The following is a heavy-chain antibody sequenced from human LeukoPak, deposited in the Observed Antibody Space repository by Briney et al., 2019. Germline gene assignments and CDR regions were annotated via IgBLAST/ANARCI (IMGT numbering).Heavy chain of an antibody. V-gene: IGHV3-64D*09. CDR3: VKGLAAAGTNY. D-gene: IGHD6-13*01. CDR1: RFTFSSYA. Sequence: GGSLRLSCSASRFTFSSYAMHWVRQAPGKGLEYVSTISSNGGSTYYADSVKGRFTISRDNSKNTLYLQMSSLRVEDTAVYYCVKGLAAAGTNYWGQGTLVTVSS. CDR2: ISSNGGST. J-gene: IGHJ4*02.